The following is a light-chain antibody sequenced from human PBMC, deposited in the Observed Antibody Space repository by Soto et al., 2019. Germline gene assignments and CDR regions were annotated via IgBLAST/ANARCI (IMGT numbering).Light chain of an antibody. CDR1: QSVSST. CDR2: GAS. J-gene: IGKJ1*01. Sequence: EIVMTRSPATLSVSPGARAPLSCRASQSVSSTLAWSPQNPGQAPRLLIYGASTRATGIPARFSGSGSGTEFTLTISSLQSEDFAVYYCQQYNNWPQTFGQGTTVEIK. V-gene: IGKV3-15*01. CDR3: QQYNNWPQT.